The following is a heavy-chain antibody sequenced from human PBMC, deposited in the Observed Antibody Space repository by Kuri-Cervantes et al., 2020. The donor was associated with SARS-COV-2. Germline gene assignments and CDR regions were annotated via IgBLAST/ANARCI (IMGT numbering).Heavy chain of an antibody. Sequence: LSLTCAASGFTFSSYAMSWVRQAPGKGLEWVSAISGSGGSTYYADSVKGRFTISRDNPKNTLYLQMNSLRAEDTAVYYCAKDPYDFWSGYYLYYFDYWGQGTLVTVSS. J-gene: IGHJ4*02. D-gene: IGHD3-3*01. CDR1: GFTFSSYA. CDR3: AKDPYDFWSGYYLYYFDY. V-gene: IGHV3-23*01. CDR2: ISGSGGST.